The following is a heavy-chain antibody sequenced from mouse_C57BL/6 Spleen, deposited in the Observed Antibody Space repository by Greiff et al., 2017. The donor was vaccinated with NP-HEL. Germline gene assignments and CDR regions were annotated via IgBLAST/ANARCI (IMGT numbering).Heavy chain of an antibody. V-gene: IGHV1-52*01. J-gene: IGHJ2*01. CDR3: SKGPDLLIFDS. CDR2: IDPSDSET. CDR1: GYTFTSYW. Sequence: QVQLQQPGAELVRPGSSVKLSCKASGYTFTSYWMHWVKQRPIQGLEWIGNIDPSDSETHYNQKFKDKATMTVDKSSSTTYMQLSSLTSVDSAVYSCSKGPDLLIFDSWGQGTTLTVSS. D-gene: IGHD2-1*01.